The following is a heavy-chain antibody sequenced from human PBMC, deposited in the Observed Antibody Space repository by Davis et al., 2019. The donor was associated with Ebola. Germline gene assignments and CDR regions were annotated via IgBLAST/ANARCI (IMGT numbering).Heavy chain of an antibody. V-gene: IGHV4-34*01. CDR1: GGSFSGYY. J-gene: IGHJ4*02. CDR3: ARRDFWSGYDR. Sequence: SETLSLTCAVYGGSFSGYYWSWIRQPPGKGLEWIGEINHSGSTNYNPSLKSGVTLSLDTSKNQFSLKLTSVPAADTAVYYCARRDFWSGYDRWGQGTLVTVSS. D-gene: IGHD3-3*01. CDR2: INHSGST.